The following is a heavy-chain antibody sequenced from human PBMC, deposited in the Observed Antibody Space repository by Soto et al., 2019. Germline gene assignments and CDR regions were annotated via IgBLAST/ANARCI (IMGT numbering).Heavy chain of an antibody. CDR3: PRLYTGNYIMYH. V-gene: IGHV4-39*02. J-gene: IGHJ5*02. D-gene: IGHD1-26*01. CDR2: IHNTGNI. Sequence: PSETLSLTCSVSGSSINSNLYHWGWIRHSPGKGLEWIGSIHNTGNIFYNPSLKSRVTLSIDTSQSHFSLHLSSVTAADTAVYFCPRLYTGNYIMYHWGPGTLVT. CDR1: GSSINSNLYH.